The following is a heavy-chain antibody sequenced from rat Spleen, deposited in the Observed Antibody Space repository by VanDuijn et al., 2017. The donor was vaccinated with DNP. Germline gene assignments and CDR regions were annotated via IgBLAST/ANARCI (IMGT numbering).Heavy chain of an antibody. CDR3: ARHDSGYDYFDY. CDR2: ISYDGSST. Sequence: EVQLVESGGGLVQPGRSMKLSCAASGFTFSNYDMAWVRQAPKKGLEWVATISYDGSSTYYRDSVKGRFTISRDNAKSTLYLQRDSLRSEDTATYYCARHDSGYDYFDYWGQGVMVTVSS. J-gene: IGHJ2*01. D-gene: IGHD4-3*01. V-gene: IGHV5-7*01. CDR1: GFTFSNYD.